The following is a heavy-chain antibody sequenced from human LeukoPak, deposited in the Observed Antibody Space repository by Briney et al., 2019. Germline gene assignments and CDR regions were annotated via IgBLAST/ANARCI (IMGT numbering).Heavy chain of an antibody. CDR3: ARERYCSGGSCIDY. CDR2: IYYSGST. CDR1: GGSISSGDYY. J-gene: IGHJ4*02. Sequence: SQTLSLTCTVSGGSISSGDYYWSWIRQPPGKGLEWIGYIYYSGSTYYNPSLKSRVTISVDTSKNQFSLKLSSVTAADTAVYYCARERYCSGGSCIDYWGQGTLVTVSS. D-gene: IGHD2-15*01. V-gene: IGHV4-30-4*01.